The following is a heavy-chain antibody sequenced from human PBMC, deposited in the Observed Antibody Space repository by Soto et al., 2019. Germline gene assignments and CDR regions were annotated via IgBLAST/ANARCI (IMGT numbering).Heavy chain of an antibody. J-gene: IGHJ4*02. CDR2: IIPIFGTA. Sequence: QVQLVQSGAEVKKPGSSVKVSCKASGGTFSSYAISWVRQAPGQGLEWMGGIIPIFGTANYAQKFQGRVTITADESTRTAYMELSSLRSEDTAVYYCARGGIDYYDSSGYFDYWGQGTLVTVSS. V-gene: IGHV1-69*01. CDR1: GGTFSSYA. CDR3: ARGGIDYYDSSGYFDY. D-gene: IGHD3-22*01.